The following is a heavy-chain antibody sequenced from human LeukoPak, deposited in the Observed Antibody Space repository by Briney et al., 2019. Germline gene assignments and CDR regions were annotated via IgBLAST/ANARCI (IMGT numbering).Heavy chain of an antibody. CDR1: GYTFTSYA. CDR3: ARFYDSSGYPEFDY. Sequence: ASVKVSCKASGYTFTSYAMNWVRQAPGQGLGWMGWINTNTGNPTYAQGFTGRFVFSLDTSVSTAYLQISSLKAEDTAVYYCARFYDSSGYPEFDYWGQGTLVTVSS. J-gene: IGHJ4*02. V-gene: IGHV7-4-1*02. D-gene: IGHD3-22*01. CDR2: INTNTGNP.